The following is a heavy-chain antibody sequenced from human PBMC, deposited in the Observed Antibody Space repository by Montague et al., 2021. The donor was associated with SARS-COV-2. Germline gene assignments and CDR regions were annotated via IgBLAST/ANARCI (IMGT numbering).Heavy chain of an antibody. D-gene: IGHD3-10*01. CDR1: GESIGNHY. CDR2: SDSNGAT. Sequence: SETLSPTCAVYGESIGNHYWSWIRQPPGKGLECIGWSDSNGATDYNPSFKSRVTLSVDTVNNQLSLKLRSVTAADTAFYYCARDYMPRSTGSPDFDYWGQGTLVTVSS. CDR3: ARDYMPRSTGSPDFDY. V-gene: IGHV4-4*08. J-gene: IGHJ4*02.